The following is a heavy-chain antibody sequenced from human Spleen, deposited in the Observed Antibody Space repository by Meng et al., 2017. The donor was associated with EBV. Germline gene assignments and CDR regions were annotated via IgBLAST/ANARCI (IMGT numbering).Heavy chain of an antibody. CDR1: GNSISSGGYY. Sequence: QVPLRVSGLGLVRPSGTLSLTCAVSGNSISSGGYYWSWIRQPPGEGLEWIGYIYHSGNTYYNPSLESRATISVDTSRNQFSLNLNSVTAADTAVYYCARDISPSGKGGSDPWGQGTLVTVSS. V-gene: IGHV4-30-4*01. D-gene: IGHD5-12*01. CDR3: ARDISPSGKGGSDP. CDR2: IYHSGNT. J-gene: IGHJ5*02.